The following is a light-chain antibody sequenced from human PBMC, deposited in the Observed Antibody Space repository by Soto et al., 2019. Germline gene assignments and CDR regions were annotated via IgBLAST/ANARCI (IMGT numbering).Light chain of an antibody. Sequence: QSVLTQPASVSGSPGQSITISCTGTSSDVGSYNLGSWYQQHPGKAPKLMIYEVSKRPSGVSNRFSGSKSGNTASLTTSGLQAEDEADYYCCSSAGSSTSYVVFGGGTKLTVL. J-gene: IGLJ2*01. CDR3: CSSAGSSTSYVV. V-gene: IGLV2-23*02. CDR1: SSDVGSYNL. CDR2: EVS.